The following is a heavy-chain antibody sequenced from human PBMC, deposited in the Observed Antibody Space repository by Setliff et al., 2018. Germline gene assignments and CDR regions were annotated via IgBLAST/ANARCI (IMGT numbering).Heavy chain of an antibody. CDR2: IYYSGST. J-gene: IGHJ4*02. CDR1: VTRGSFSGYY. Sequence: PSETLSLTCGVFVTRGSFSGYYWSWIRQPPGKGLEWIGYIYYSGSTSYYNPSLKSRVTISVDTSKNQFSLKLSSVTAADTAVYYCARGRAGHSGHWGQGTLVTVSS. CDR3: ARGRAGHSGH. V-gene: IGHV4-34*09. D-gene: IGHD6-19*01.